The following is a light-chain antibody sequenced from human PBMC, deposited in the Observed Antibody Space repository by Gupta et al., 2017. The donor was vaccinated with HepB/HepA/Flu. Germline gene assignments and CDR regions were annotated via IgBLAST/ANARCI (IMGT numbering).Light chain of an antibody. CDR2: DVS. J-gene: IGLJ2*01. CDR1: SSDVGGYNY. V-gene: IGLV2-14*03. CDR3: GSYTSSSTHVL. Sequence: QSALTQPASVSGSPGQSITISCTGTSSDVGGYNYVSWYQQHPGKAPKLMISDVSNRPSGVYNRFSGSKSGNTASLTISGRQAEDEADYYCGSYTSSSTHVLFGGGTKLTVL.